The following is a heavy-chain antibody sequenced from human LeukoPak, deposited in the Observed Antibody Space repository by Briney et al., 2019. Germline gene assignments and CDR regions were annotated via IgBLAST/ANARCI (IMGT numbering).Heavy chain of an antibody. CDR2: IYSGGSS. CDR1: GFTVSSNY. J-gene: IGHJ4*02. Sequence: QTGGSLRLSCAASGFTVSSNYMSWVRQAPGKGLEWVSVIYSGGSSYYADSVKGRFTISRDNAKNSLYLQMNSLRAEDTAVYYCARDYRSVADYWGQGTLVTVSS. V-gene: IGHV3-66*01. D-gene: IGHD1-14*01. CDR3: ARDYRSVADY.